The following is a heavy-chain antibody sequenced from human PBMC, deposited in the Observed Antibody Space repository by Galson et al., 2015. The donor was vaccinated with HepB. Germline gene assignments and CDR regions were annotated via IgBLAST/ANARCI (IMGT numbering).Heavy chain of an antibody. V-gene: IGHV1-3*01. CDR3: ARVGKRGIGKVGTTGMLFDP. CDR1: GYTFTMYA. J-gene: IGHJ5*02. Sequence: SVKVSCKASGYTFTMYAMHWVRQAPGQRPEWMGWINVGNGDTKYSRKFQGRVTITRDTSTSTAYMEVRSLRSDDTAVYYCARVGKRGIGKVGTTGMLFDPWGQGTLVTVSS. D-gene: IGHD1-26*01. CDR2: INVGNGDT.